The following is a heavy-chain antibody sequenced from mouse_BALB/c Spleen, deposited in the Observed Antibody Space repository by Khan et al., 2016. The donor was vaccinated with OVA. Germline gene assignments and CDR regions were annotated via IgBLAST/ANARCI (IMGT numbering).Heavy chain of an antibody. CDR3: ARGASYRYFDV. CDR1: GYTFTNYG. Sequence: QIQLVQSGPELKKPGETVKISCKASGYTFTNYGMNWVKQAPGKGLKWMGWIKTYTGEPTYTDDFKGRFAFSLETSDSTAYLQLNNLKNEDMASYFCARGASYRYFDVWGPGTTVTVSS. V-gene: IGHV9-1*02. J-gene: IGHJ1*01. CDR2: IKTYTGEP.